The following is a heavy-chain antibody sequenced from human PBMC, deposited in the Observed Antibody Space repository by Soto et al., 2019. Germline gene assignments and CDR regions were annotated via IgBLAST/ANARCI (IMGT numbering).Heavy chain of an antibody. V-gene: IGHV3-23*01. CDR3: AKDLGPWLRYHVVAMDV. D-gene: IGHD2-15*01. Sequence: GGSLRLSCAASGFTFSSYAMSWVRQAPGKGLEWVSAISGSGGSTYYADSVKGRFTISRDNSKNTLYLQMNSLRAEDTAVYYCAKDLGPWLRYHVVAMDVWGQGTTVTVS. CDR1: GFTFSSYA. J-gene: IGHJ6*02. CDR2: ISGSGGST.